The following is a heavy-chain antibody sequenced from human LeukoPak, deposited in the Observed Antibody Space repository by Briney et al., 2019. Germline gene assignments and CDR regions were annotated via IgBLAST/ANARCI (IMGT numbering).Heavy chain of an antibody. J-gene: IGHJ4*02. CDR2: VYYRGST. CDR3: ARAFEQPTLFDY. V-gene: IGHV4-39*07. D-gene: IGHD6-13*01. CDR1: GGSVSSSSYY. Sequence: PSETLSLTCTVSGGSVSSSSYYWGWIRQSPGKGLEWIGSVYYRGSTYYNPSLKSRVTISVDTSKNQFSLKLSSVTAADTAVYYCARAFEQPTLFDYWGQGTLVTVSS.